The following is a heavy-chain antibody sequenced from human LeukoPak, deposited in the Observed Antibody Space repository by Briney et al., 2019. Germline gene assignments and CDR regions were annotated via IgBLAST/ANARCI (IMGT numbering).Heavy chain of an antibody. J-gene: IGHJ4*02. V-gene: IGHV3-74*01. CDR2: INSDGSWT. Sequence: PGGSLRLSCAASGDCWMHWVRQAPGEGLVWVSHINSDGSWTSYADSVKGRFTISKDNAKNTVYLQMNNLKAEDTAVYYCVSFYETYWGRGTLVTVSS. CDR3: VSFYETY. D-gene: IGHD2-2*01. CDR1: GDCW.